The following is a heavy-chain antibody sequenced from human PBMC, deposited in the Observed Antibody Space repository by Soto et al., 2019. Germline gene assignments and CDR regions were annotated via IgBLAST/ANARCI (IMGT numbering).Heavy chain of an antibody. CDR1: GFTFSDHY. CDR3: VNFISGRPS. J-gene: IGHJ4*02. Sequence: EVHLVESGGGLVQPGGSLRLSCAVSGFTFSDHYMDWVRQAPGKGLEWVGRTKHKAERFATEYAASVKGRFAISRDDSKYSLYLQMHSLRTEDTAVYYCVNFISGRPSWGQGTLVTVSS. V-gene: IGHV3-72*01. CDR2: TKHKAERFAT. D-gene: IGHD1-20*01.